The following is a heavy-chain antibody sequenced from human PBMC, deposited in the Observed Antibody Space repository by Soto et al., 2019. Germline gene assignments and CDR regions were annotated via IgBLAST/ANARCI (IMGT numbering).Heavy chain of an antibody. D-gene: IGHD3-22*01. J-gene: IGHJ4*02. V-gene: IGHV4-31*03. CDR3: ARGRDYYDSSGYYYGGVDY. CDR2: IYYSGST. CDR1: GGSISSGGYY. Sequence: QVQLQESGPGLVKPSQTLSLTCTVSGGSISSGGYYWSWIRQHPGKGLEWIGYIYYSGSTYYNPSLKSRVTISVDTSKNQFSLKLSSVTAADTAVYYCARGRDYYDSSGYYYGGVDYWGQGTLVTVSS.